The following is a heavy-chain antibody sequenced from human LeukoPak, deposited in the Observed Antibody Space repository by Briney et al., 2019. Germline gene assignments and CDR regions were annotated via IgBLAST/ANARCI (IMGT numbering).Heavy chain of an antibody. D-gene: IGHD3-3*01. J-gene: IGHJ4*02. Sequence: KPSETLSLTCTVSGGSISINNYYWGWIRQPPGKGLEWFGNIYYSGSTYYNPSLKSRVTISVDTSKNQFSLKLSSVTAADTAVYYCARLPRYDFWSWGQGTLVTVSS. CDR2: IYYSGST. V-gene: IGHV4-39*01. CDR1: GGSISINNYY. CDR3: ARLPRYDFWS.